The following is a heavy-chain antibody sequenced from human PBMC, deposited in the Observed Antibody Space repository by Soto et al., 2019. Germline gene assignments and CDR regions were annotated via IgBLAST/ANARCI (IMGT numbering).Heavy chain of an antibody. D-gene: IGHD3-22*01. CDR2: IIHSGST. J-gene: IGHJ6*02. Sequence: PSETLSLTCDVYGGSFSGYYWSWIRQPPGKGLEWIGEIIHSGSTNYNPSLKSRVTMSIDKSKNQFSLNLSSVTAADTAVYYCARGPFPGYYDSTGYYSAYYALDVWGQGTTVTVSS. CDR1: GGSFSGYY. CDR3: ARGPFPGYYDSTGYYSAYYALDV. V-gene: IGHV4-34*01.